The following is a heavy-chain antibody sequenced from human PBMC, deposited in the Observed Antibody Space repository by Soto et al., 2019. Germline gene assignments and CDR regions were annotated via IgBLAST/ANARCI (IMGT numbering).Heavy chain of an antibody. J-gene: IGHJ4*02. Sequence: LRLSCAASGFTLSSYVMHWVRQAPGKGLAWVAVISSDGSDKDYADSVKGRFTISRDNSKNTLYLQINSLRAEDTAVYYCARGKGGIQLWLSLDYWGQGTLVTVSS. CDR3: ARGKGGIQLWLSLDY. V-gene: IGHV3-30-3*01. D-gene: IGHD5-18*01. CDR1: GFTLSSYV. CDR2: ISSDGSDK.